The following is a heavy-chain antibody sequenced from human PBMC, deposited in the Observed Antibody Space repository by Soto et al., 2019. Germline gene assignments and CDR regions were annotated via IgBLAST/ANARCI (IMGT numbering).Heavy chain of an antibody. J-gene: IGHJ6*02. CDR3: ARDEDYGMDV. V-gene: IGHV4-31*03. CDR1: GGSISSGGYY. CDR2: IYYSGST. Sequence: SETLSLTCTVSGGSISSGGYYWSWIRQHPGKGLEWIGYIYYSGSTYYNPSLKSRVTISVDTSKNQFSLKLSSVTAADTAVYYCARDEDYGMDVWGQGTTVTVSS.